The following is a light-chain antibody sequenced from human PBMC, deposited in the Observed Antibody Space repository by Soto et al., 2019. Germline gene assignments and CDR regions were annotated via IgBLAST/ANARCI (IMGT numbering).Light chain of an antibody. CDR2: DAS. CDR1: QSVSSY. Sequence: EIVLTQSPATLSLSPGERATLSCRASQSVSSYLAWYQQKPGQAPRLLIYDASNRATGIPARFSGSGSGTDFTLTISILEPEDFAVYYCQQRSNWRTFGQGKRLEIK. V-gene: IGKV3-11*01. J-gene: IGKJ5*01. CDR3: QQRSNWRT.